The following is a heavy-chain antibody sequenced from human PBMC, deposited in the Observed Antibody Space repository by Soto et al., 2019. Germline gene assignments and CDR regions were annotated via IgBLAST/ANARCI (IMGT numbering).Heavy chain of an antibody. CDR1: GFSLSTTGMC. D-gene: IGHD5-18*01. CDR2: IDWADDK. J-gene: IGHJ4*02. Sequence: SGPTLVNPTQTLTLTCTFSGFSLSTTGMCVSWIRQPPGKALEWLALIDWADDKYYSTSLKTRLTISKDTSKNQVVLTMTNVEPVDTATYFCSRAVGGFTYGYPDYWGQGTLVTVSS. V-gene: IGHV2-70*01. CDR3: SRAVGGFTYGYPDY.